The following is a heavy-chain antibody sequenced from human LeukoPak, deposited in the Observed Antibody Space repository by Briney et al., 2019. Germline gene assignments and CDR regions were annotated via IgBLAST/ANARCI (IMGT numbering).Heavy chain of an antibody. J-gene: IGHJ3*02. CDR1: GGSISSGGYY. CDR2: IYYSGST. Sequence: SQTLSLTCTVSGGSISSGGYYWSWIRQHPGKGLEWIGYIYYSGSTYYNPSLKSRVTISVDTSKNQFSLKLSSVTAADTAVYYCASQTELRNAFDIWGQGTMVTVSS. D-gene: IGHD1-26*01. CDR3: ASQTELRNAFDI. V-gene: IGHV4-31*03.